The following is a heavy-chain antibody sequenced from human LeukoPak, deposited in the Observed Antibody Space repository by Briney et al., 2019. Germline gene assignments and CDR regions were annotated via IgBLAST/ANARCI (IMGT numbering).Heavy chain of an antibody. V-gene: IGHV3-30*04. D-gene: IGHD3-3*01. J-gene: IGHJ4*02. Sequence: GRSLRLSCAASGFTFSSYAMHWVRQAPGKGLEWVAVISYDGSNKYYADSVKGRFTISRDNSKNTLYLQMNSLRAEDTAVYYCARAGGQRGFLPFDYWGQGTLVTVSS. CDR3: ARAGGQRGFLPFDY. CDR1: GFTFSSYA. CDR2: ISYDGSNK.